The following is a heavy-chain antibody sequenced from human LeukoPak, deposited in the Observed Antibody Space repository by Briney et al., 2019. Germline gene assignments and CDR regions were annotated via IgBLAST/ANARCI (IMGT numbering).Heavy chain of an antibody. Sequence: GGSLRLSCAASGFTFSSYSMNWVRQAPGKGLEWVSYISSSSSTIYYADSVKGRFTFSRDNAKNSLYLQMNSLRDEDTAVYYCARDGRRSGYYAGGYYGMDVWGQGTTVTVSS. CDR2: ISSSSSTI. V-gene: IGHV3-48*02. CDR3: ARDGRRSGYYAGGYYGMDV. D-gene: IGHD3-3*01. CDR1: GFTFSSYS. J-gene: IGHJ6*02.